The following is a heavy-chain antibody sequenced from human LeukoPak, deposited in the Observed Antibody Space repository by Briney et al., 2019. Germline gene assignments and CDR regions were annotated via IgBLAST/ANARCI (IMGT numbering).Heavy chain of an antibody. V-gene: IGHV3-48*02. CDR2: ISSSSTNI. J-gene: IGHJ4*02. CDR3: VMFPDY. Sequence: GGSLRLSCAASGFTFRSYSMNWVRQAPGKGLAWVSYISSSSTNIYYADSVKGRFTISRDNAKNSLYLQMNSLRDEDTAVYYCVMFPDYWGQGTLVTVSS. CDR1: GFTFRSYS.